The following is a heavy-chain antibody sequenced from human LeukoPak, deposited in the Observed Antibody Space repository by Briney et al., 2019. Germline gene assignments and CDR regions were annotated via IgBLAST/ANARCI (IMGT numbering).Heavy chain of an antibody. CDR1: GFTFSSYS. Sequence: PGGSLRLSCAASGFTFSSYSMNWVRQAPGKGLEWVSSISSSSSYIYYADSVKGRFTISRDNAKNSLYLQMNSLRAEDTAVYYCAREWLVPNGMDVWGQGTTVTVSS. J-gene: IGHJ6*02. CDR2: ISSSSSYI. V-gene: IGHV3-21*01. D-gene: IGHD6-19*01. CDR3: AREWLVPNGMDV.